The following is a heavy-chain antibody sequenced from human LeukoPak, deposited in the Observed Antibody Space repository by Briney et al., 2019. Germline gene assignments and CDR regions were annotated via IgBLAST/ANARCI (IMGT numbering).Heavy chain of an antibody. V-gene: IGHV4-39*07. CDR1: GGSISSSSYY. CDR3: ASLTRRWAFDI. J-gene: IGHJ3*02. CDR2: IYYSGST. Sequence: PSETLSLTCTVSGGSISSSSYYWGWIRQPPGKGLEWIGNIYYSGSTYYNPSLKSRVTISVDTSKNQFSLKLSSVTAADTAVYYCASLTRRWAFDIWGQGTMVTVSS. D-gene: IGHD4-23*01.